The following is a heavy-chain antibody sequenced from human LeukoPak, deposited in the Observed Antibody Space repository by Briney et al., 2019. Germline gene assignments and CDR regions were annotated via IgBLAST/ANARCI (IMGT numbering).Heavy chain of an antibody. CDR1: GYRFTAYW. J-gene: IGHJ4*02. Sequence: GESLKISCKASGYRFTAYWIGWVRQMPGKGLEWMGVIYPADSDTTYSPSFQGQVTISADKSNNIAYLEWDSLKASDSATYYCARRTGSGTYYSLLFDYWGQGALVTVSS. CDR3: ARRTGSGTYYSLLFDY. CDR2: IYPADSDT. D-gene: IGHD1-26*01. V-gene: IGHV5-51*01.